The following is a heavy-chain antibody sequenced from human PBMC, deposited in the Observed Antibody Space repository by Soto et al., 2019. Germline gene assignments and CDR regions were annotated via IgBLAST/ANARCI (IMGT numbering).Heavy chain of an antibody. CDR1: GYSFTNND. Sequence: ASVKVSCKASGYSFTNNDVSWVRQATGQGLEWMGWMNPGSGDTGYAQKFQGRVTMTRDISIATAYIELSSLRSDDTAIYYCARMETFGSLNWFDPWGQGTLVTVSS. V-gene: IGHV1-8*01. CDR3: ARMETFGSLNWFDP. D-gene: IGHD3-16*01. CDR2: MNPGSGDT. J-gene: IGHJ5*02.